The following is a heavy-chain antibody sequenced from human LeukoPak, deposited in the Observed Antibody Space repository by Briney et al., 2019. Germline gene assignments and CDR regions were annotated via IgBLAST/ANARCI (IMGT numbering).Heavy chain of an antibody. CDR2: IYSGGST. D-gene: IGHD3-10*01. V-gene: IGHV3-53*01. J-gene: IGHJ4*02. CDR1: GFTVSSNY. Sequence: GGSLRLSCAASGFTVSSNYMSWVRQAPGKGLEWVSVIYSGGSTYYADSVKGRFTISRDNSKNTVALQMNNLRPEDTGVYYCGRESFGPGSYPGFWGQGTLVTVPS. CDR3: GRESFGPGSYPGF.